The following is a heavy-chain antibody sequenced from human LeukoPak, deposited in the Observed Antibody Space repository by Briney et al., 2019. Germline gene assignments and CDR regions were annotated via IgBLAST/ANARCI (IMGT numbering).Heavy chain of an antibody. CDR2: INWNGGST. D-gene: IGHD1-26*01. Sequence: GGSLRLSCATSGFTFDDYGMTWVRQAPGKGLEWVSGINWNGGSTGYADSVKGRFTISRDNAKNSLSLQMNSLRAEDTAIYYCARDPYNGNYGDSYYYYMDVWGKGTTVTISS. J-gene: IGHJ6*03. V-gene: IGHV3-20*04. CDR1: GFTFDDYG. CDR3: ARDPYNGNYGDSYYYYMDV.